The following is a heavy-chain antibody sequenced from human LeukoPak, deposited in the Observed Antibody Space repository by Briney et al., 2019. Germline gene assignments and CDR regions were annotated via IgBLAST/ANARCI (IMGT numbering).Heavy chain of an antibody. CDR3: ARGGASELYYFDY. CDR1: GFTVSNKY. Sequence: GGSLRLSSAASGFTVSNKYMSWVRQAPGKGLECVSVIYNGSNTYYADSVKGRFTISRDNSKNTLYLQMNSLRAEDTAIYCCARGGASELYYFDYWGQGTLVTVSS. J-gene: IGHJ4*02. CDR2: IYNGSNT. V-gene: IGHV3-53*01. D-gene: IGHD2-15*01.